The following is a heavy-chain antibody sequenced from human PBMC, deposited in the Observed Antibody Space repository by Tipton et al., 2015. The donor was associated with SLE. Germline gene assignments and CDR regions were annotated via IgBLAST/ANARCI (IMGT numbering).Heavy chain of an antibody. V-gene: IGHV4-61*01. CDR2: IYYSGST. CDR1: GGSISSGSHY. CDR3: ARATEKLAARKAFDI. Sequence: TLSLTCTVSGGSISSGSHYWSWIRQPPGRGLEWIGYIYYSGSTNYNPSLKSRVTISVDTSKNQFSLKLSSVTAADTAVYYCARATEKLAARKAFDIWGQGTMVTVSS. D-gene: IGHD6-6*01. J-gene: IGHJ3*02.